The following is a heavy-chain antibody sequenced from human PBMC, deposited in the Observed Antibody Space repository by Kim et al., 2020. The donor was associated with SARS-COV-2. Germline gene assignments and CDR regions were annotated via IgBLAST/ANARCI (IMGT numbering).Heavy chain of an antibody. J-gene: IGHJ4*02. D-gene: IGHD6-19*01. V-gene: IGHV3-74*01. Sequence: GGSLRLSCAASGFTFSSYWMYWVRQAPGKGLVWVSHINSDGSSTTYADSVKGRFTISRDNAKNTLYLQMNSLRGEDTAVYYCARGRSGSYDYWGQGTLVAVSS. CDR1: GFTFSSYW. CDR3: ARGRSGSYDY. CDR2: INSDGSST.